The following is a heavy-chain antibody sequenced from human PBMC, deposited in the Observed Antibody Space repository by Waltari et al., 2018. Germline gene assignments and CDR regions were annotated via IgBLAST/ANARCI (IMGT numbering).Heavy chain of an antibody. CDR3: VRHSRGGKNYGFDY. Sequence: EVQLVQSGAEVKKPGESLKISCKGSGYSFINYWIGWVRQMPGKGLEWMGIVFPKDSETRDSPACQGHVTISADKSINTAYLQWSSLKASDIATYYCVRHSRGGKNYGFDYWGQGTLVTVSS. D-gene: IGHD5-18*01. V-gene: IGHV5-51*01. CDR1: GYSFINYW. J-gene: IGHJ4*02. CDR2: VFPKDSET.